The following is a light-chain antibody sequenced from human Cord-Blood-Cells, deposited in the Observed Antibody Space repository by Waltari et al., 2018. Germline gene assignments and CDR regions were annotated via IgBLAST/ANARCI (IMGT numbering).Light chain of an antibody. J-gene: IGKJ2*01. CDR3: QQYVSSPYT. V-gene: IGKV3-20*01. CDR2: GAC. CDR1: LSVRSSY. Sequence: EIVFTQPPGTLSLSPGESAPLSCRASLSVRSSYLAWYPQKPGQDRRLLIYGACSRATGIPERFSGSGSGTDFSQAISRLEPEDFAVYYCQQYVSSPYTFGQGTKLEIK.